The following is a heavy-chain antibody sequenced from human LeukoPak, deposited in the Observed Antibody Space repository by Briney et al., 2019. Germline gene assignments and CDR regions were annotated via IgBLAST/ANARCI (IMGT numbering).Heavy chain of an antibody. CDR1: GYTFTSYD. V-gene: IGHV1-8*01. J-gene: IGHJ4*02. CDR2: TNPNSGNT. D-gene: IGHD6-19*01. Sequence: AASVKVSCKASGYTFTSYDINWVRQATGQGLEWMGWTNPNSGNTGYAQKFQGRVTMTRNTSISTAYMELSSLRSEDTAVYYCARGRGDSSGWYGIVDWGQGTLVTVSS. CDR3: ARGRGDSSGWYGIVD.